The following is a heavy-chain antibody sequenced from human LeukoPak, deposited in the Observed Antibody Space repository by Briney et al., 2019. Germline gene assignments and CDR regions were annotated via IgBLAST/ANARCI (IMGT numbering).Heavy chain of an antibody. V-gene: IGHV1-2*02. CDR1: GYTFTGYY. J-gene: IGHJ4*02. D-gene: IGHD3-10*01. Sequence: GASVKVSCKASGYTFTGYYMHWVRQAPGQGLEWMGWINPNSGGTNYAQKFQGRVTMTRDTSISTAYMELSRLRSDDTAVYYCARAAMVRGVIIDYFDYWGQGTLVTVSS. CDR2: INPNSGGT. CDR3: ARAAMVRGVIIDYFDY.